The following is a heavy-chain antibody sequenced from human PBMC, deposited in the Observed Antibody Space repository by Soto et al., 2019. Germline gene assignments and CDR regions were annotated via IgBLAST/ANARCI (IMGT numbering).Heavy chain of an antibody. V-gene: IGHV3-74*01. CDR2: INSDGSST. Sequence: GGSLRLSCAASGFTFSSYWMHWVRQAPGKGLVWVSRINSDGSSTSYADSVKGQFTISRDNAKNTLYLQMNSLRAEDTAVYYCAREKDSGSYNYYYGMDVWGQGTTVTVSS. CDR3: AREKDSGSYNYYYGMDV. CDR1: GFTFSSYW. D-gene: IGHD3-10*01. J-gene: IGHJ6*02.